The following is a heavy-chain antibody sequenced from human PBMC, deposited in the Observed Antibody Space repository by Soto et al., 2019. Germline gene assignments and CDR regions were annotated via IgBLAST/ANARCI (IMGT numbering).Heavy chain of an antibody. V-gene: IGHV4-34*01. J-gene: IGHJ6*02. D-gene: IGHD2-2*01. CDR3: AREDIVVVPADYGMDV. Sequence: PSETLSLTCAVYGGSFSGYYWSWIRQPPGKGLEWIGEINHSGSTNYNPSLKSRVTISVDTSKDQFSLKLSSVTAADTAVYYCAREDIVVVPADYGMDVWGQGTTVTV. CDR1: GGSFSGYY. CDR2: INHSGST.